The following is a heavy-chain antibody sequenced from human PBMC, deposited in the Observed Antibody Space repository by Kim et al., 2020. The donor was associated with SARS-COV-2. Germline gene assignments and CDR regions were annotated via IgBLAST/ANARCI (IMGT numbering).Heavy chain of an antibody. V-gene: IGHV4-34*01. CDR3: ARGLAATDY. Sequence: SETLSLTCAVYGGSFSGYYWSWIRQPPGKGLEWIGEINHSGSTNYNPSLKSRVTISVDTSKNQFSLKLSSVTAADTAVYYCARGLAATDYWGQGTLVTVSS. J-gene: IGHJ4*02. CDR1: GGSFSGYY. D-gene: IGHD2-15*01. CDR2: INHSGST.